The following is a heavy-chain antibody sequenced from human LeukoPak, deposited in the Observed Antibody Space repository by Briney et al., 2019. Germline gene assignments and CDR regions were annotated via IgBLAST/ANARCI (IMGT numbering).Heavy chain of an antibody. J-gene: IGHJ4*02. CDR2: IYHSGDT. CDR3: ARRRYCGGDCYTLDY. D-gene: IGHD2-21*02. V-gene: IGHV4-30-4*01. Sequence: SQTLSLTCTVSGGSISSGEYYWSWIRQPPGKGLEWIGYIYHSGDTYYNRPLKNRITISKDTSKNQFSLRLSSVTAADTAVYYCARRRYCGGDCYTLDYWGQGTLVTVSS. CDR1: GGSISSGEYY.